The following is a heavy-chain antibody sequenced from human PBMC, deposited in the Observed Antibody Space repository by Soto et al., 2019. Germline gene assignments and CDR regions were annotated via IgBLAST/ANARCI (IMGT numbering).Heavy chain of an antibody. J-gene: IGHJ4*02. CDR3: ARIGVGVTPIDY. V-gene: IGHV1-69*13. Sequence: SVKVSCKASGGTFSSYAISWVRQAPGQGLEWMGGIIPIFGTANYAQKFQGRVTITADESTSTAYMELSSLRSEDTAVYYCARIGVGVTPIDYWGQGTLVTVSS. D-gene: IGHD2-8*01. CDR2: IIPIFGTA. CDR1: GGTFSSYA.